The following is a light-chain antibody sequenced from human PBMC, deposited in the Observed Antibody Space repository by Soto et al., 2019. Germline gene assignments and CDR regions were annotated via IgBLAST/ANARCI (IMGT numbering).Light chain of an antibody. CDR1: QSVGSS. CDR2: GAS. V-gene: IGKV3-15*01. J-gene: IGKJ2*01. Sequence: EIVMTQSPATLSVSPGEGATLSCRASQSVGSSLAWYQQKPGQPPRILIFGASTRVTGVPARFSGSGSGTEFTLTITSLQSDDFAVYYCLQYNNWPEYTFGQGTKVDNK. CDR3: LQYNNWPEYT.